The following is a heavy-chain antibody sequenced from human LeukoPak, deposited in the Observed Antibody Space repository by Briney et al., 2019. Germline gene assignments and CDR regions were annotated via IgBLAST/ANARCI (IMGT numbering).Heavy chain of an antibody. CDR1: GGSFSGYY. CDR3: ARSFLYYYYYMDV. Sequence: EPSETLSLTCAVYGGSFSGYYWSWLRQPPGKGLEWIGEINHSGSTNYNPSLKSRVTISVDTSKNQFSLKLSSVTAADTAVYYCARSFLYYYYYMDVWGKGTTVTVSS. V-gene: IGHV4-34*01. D-gene: IGHD2/OR15-2a*01. CDR2: INHSGST. J-gene: IGHJ6*03.